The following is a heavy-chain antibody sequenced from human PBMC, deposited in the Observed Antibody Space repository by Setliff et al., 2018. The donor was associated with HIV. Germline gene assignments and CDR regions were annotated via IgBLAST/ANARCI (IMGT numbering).Heavy chain of an antibody. Sequence: ASVKVSCKASGYTFTTNYIHWARPAPGQGLEWMGWINPNSGGTNYAQKFQGRVTMTRDTSTSTVYMELTSLRSDDTAVYYFPKRQHHFDTGGDSQYYFDYWGQGTLVTVSS. CDR3: PKRQHHFDTGGDSQYYFDY. V-gene: IGHV1-2*02. J-gene: IGHJ4*02. CDR2: INPNSGGT. D-gene: IGHD2-21*01. CDR1: GYTFTTNY.